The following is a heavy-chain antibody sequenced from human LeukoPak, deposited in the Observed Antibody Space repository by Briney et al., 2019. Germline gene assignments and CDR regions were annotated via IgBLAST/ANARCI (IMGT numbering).Heavy chain of an antibody. CDR1: GYTFTSYG. CDR3: ARDPMVRGVIKGNYFDY. D-gene: IGHD3-10*01. V-gene: IGHV1-18*01. Sequence: EASVKVSCKASGYTFTSYGISWVRQAPGQGLEWMGWISAYNGNTNYAQKLQGRVTMTTDTSTSTAYMELRSLRFDDTAVYYCARDPMVRGVIKGNYFDYWGQGTLVTVSS. CDR2: ISAYNGNT. J-gene: IGHJ4*02.